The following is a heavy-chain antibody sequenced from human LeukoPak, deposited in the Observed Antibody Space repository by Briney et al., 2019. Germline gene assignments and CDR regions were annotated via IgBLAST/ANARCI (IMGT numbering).Heavy chain of an antibody. Sequence: GGSLRLSCAASGFPFSVSWMHWFRHVPGKGLMWVSRITTDETTTYADSVRGRFSISGDNAKNTVYLQMNSLRVEDTAVYYCAKDWFATTDYWGQGILVTVSS. V-gene: IGHV3-74*01. J-gene: IGHJ4*02. CDR1: GFPFSVSW. D-gene: IGHD1/OR15-1a*01. CDR3: AKDWFATTDY. CDR2: ITTDETT.